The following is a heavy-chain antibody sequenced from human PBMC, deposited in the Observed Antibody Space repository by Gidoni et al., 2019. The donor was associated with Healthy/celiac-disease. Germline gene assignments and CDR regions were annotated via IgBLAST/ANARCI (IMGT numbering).Heavy chain of an antibody. CDR1: GGSISSCGYY. CDR3: ARGVTVV. J-gene: IGHJ2*01. D-gene: IGHD2-21*02. CDR2: IYYSGST. V-gene: IGHV4-31*03. Sequence: QMQLQESGPGLVKPSQTLSLTCTVSGGSISSCGYYWSWIRQHPWKGLEWIGYIYYSGSTYYHPSLKSRVTISVDTSKNQFSLKLSSVTAADTAVYYCARGVTVVWGRGTLVTVSS.